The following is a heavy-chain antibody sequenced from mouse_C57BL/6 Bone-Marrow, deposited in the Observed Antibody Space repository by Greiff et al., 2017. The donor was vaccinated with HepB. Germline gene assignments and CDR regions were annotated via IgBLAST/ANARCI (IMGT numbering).Heavy chain of an antibody. D-gene: IGHD5-1*01. CDR1: GYTFTDYN. CDR2: INPNNGGT. J-gene: IGHJ2*01. V-gene: IGHV1-18*01. CDR3: AMISTYYFDY. Sequence: EVQLQQSGPELVKPGASVKIPCKASGYTFTDYNMDWVKQSNGKSLEWIGDINPNNGGTIYNQKFKGKATLTVDKSSSTAYMELRSLTSEDTAVYYCAMISTYYFDYWGQGTTLTGSS.